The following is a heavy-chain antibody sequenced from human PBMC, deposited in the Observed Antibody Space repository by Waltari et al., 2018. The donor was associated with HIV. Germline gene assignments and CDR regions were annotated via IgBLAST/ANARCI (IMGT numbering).Heavy chain of an antibody. D-gene: IGHD2-21*02. CDR2: VSPCGSTR. Sequence: DVHLVESGGALVQPGGSLRLSCAAYGFTFCGCWMSWVRRAPGKGLEWGAEVSPCGSTRYHGDSVRGQFTISRDNAKNSVYLQMSSLRAEDTAVYYCASGLGDWGYWGRGTLVTVSS. CDR3: ASGLGDWGY. CDR1: GFTFCGCW. V-gene: IGHV3-7*02. J-gene: IGHJ4*02.